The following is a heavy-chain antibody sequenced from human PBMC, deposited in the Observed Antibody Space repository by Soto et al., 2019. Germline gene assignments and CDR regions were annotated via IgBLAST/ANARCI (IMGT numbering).Heavy chain of an antibody. CDR2: INPSGGST. CDR3: ARDVGDRPGSGSYYFDY. V-gene: IGHV1-46*01. J-gene: IGHJ4*02. Sequence: ASVKVSCKASGYTFTSYYMHWVRQAPGQGLEWMGIINPSGGSTSYAQKFQGRVTMTRDTSTSTVYMELSSLRSEDTAVYYCARDVGDRPGSGSYYFDYWGQGTLVTVSS. D-gene: IGHD3-10*01. CDR1: GYTFTSYY.